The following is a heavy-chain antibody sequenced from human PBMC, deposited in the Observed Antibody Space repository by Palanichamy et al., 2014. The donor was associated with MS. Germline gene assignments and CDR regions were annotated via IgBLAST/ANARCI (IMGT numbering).Heavy chain of an antibody. V-gene: IGHV3-7*03. CDR1: GFIFSTYW. D-gene: IGHD5-24*01. CDR2: IKDDGSEK. Sequence: EVHLVTSGGGLVQPGESLRLSCEASGFIFSTYWMDWVRQAPGKGLEWVANIKDDGSEKYYVDSVKGRFTISRDNAKNSLYLQMNSLRAEDTAVYYCARDSGDVNGYAHYWGQGILVTVSS. CDR3: ARDSGDVNGYAHY. J-gene: IGHJ4*02.